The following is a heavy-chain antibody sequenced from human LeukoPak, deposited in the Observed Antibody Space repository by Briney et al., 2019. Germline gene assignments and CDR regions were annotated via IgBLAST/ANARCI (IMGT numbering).Heavy chain of an antibody. CDR2: IWYDGSNK. CDR3: AREGSVLRFLEWSMLHNGMDV. V-gene: IGHV3-33*01. Sequence: GGSLRLSCAASGLTLSSYGMHWVRQAPGNGVEWVAVIWYDGSNKYYADSVNGRFTISRHNSKNTLYLQMNSLRAEDTAVYYCAREGSVLRFLEWSMLHNGMDVWGQGTTVTVSS. CDR1: GLTLSSYG. J-gene: IGHJ6*01. D-gene: IGHD3-3*01.